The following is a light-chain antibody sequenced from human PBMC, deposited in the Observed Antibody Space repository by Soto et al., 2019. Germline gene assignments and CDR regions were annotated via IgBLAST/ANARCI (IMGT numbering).Light chain of an antibody. Sequence: QSALTQPPSASGYPGQSVTISCTGSSSDFGDYHYVSWYQQYPGKAPKLMIYDVIKRPSGVPERFSGSKSGNPASLTVSGLQAEDGAAYYCRSYGGNNNVLVGGGTKLTVL. V-gene: IGLV2-8*01. J-gene: IGLJ2*01. CDR3: RSYGGNNNVL. CDR2: DVI. CDR1: SSDFGDYHY.